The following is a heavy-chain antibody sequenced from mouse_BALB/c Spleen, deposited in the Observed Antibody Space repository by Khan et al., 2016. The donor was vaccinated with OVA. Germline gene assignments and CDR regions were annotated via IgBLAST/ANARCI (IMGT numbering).Heavy chain of an antibody. D-gene: IGHD2-14*01. Sequence: QVRLQQSGAELVKPGASVKLSCKASGYTFTSYDINWVRQRPEQGLEWIGWIFPEDGSTKYNEKFKGKATLTTDKSSSTAYMQLSRLTSADSAVYFGARGGYGGFAYWGQGTLVTVSA. V-gene: IGHV1-85*01. CDR3: ARGGYGGFAY. J-gene: IGHJ3*01. CDR1: GYTFTSYD. CDR2: IFPEDGST.